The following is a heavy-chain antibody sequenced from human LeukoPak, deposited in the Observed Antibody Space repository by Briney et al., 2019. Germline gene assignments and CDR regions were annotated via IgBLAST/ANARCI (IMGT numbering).Heavy chain of an antibody. CDR2: SNSDGSST. CDR1: GFTFRSYW. J-gene: IGHJ4*02. D-gene: IGHD1-26*01. V-gene: IGHV3-74*01. CDR3: ARDRLGWELRYFDY. Sequence: GGSLGLSCVVSGFTFRSYWMHWVRQVPGKGLVWVSRSNSDGSSTNYADSVKGRFTISRDNAKNTLYLQMNSLRAEDTAVYYCARDRLGWELRYFDYWGQGTLVTVSS.